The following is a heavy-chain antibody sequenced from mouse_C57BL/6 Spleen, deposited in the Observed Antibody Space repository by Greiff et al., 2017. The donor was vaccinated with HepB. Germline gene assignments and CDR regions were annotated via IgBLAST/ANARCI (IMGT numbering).Heavy chain of an antibody. D-gene: IGHD2-4*01. CDR2: INPNNGGT. Sequence: EVQLQQSGPELVKPGASVKISCKASGYTFTDYYMNWVKQSHGKSLEWIGDINPNNGGTSYNQKFKGKATITADTSSNTAYLQLSSLTSEDTAVYYCTTGITAGRGFAYWGHWTLVTVSA. CDR1: GYTFTDYY. CDR3: TTGITAGRGFAY. V-gene: IGHV1-26*01. J-gene: IGHJ3*01.